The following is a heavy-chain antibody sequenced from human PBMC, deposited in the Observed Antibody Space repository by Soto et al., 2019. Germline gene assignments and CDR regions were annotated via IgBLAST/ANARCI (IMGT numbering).Heavy chain of an antibody. D-gene: IGHD1-26*01. CDR1: GGSISSYY. J-gene: IGHJ5*02. CDR3: ASSAKGGSYFDWSWFDP. Sequence: SETLSLTCTVSGGSISSYYWSWIRQPPGKGLEWIGYIYYRGSTNYNPSLKSRVTISVDTSKNQFSLKLSSGTAADTAVYYCASSAKGGSYFDWSWFDPWGQGXLVTVYS. CDR2: IYYRGST. V-gene: IGHV4-59*01.